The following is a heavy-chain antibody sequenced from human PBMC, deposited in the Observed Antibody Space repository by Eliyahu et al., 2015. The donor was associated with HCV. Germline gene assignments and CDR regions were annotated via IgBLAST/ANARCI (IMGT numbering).Heavy chain of an antibody. CDR2: IRSKANSYAT. CDR3: TRRLYSSRYYYYGMDV. J-gene: IGHJ6*02. Sequence: EVQLVESGGGLVQPGGSLKLSXAASXXTFSGXXXHWVRQASGKGLXWVGRIRSKANSYATAYAASVKGRFTISRDDSKNTAYLQMNSLKTEDTAVYYCTRRLYSSRYYYYGMDVWGQGTTVTVSS. CDR1: XXTFSGXX. V-gene: IGHV3-73*02. D-gene: IGHD6-13*01.